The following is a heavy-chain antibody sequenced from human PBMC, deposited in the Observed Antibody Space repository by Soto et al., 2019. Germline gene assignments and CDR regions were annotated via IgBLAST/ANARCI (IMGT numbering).Heavy chain of an antibody. CDR2: IIPIFGTG. J-gene: IGHJ6*02. D-gene: IGHD5-18*01. Sequence: QVQLVQSGAEVKKPGSSVKVSCKASGGTFSSYAISWVRQAPGQGLEWMGGIIPIFGTGNYAQKFQGRVTITADESTSTAYMELSSLRSEDTAVYYCARDGGAVDTAFYYGMDVWGQGTTVTVSS. CDR1: GGTFSSYA. CDR3: ARDGGAVDTAFYYGMDV. V-gene: IGHV1-69*01.